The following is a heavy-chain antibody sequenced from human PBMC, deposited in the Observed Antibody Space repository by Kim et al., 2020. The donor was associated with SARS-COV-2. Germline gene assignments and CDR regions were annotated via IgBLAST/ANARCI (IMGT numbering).Heavy chain of an antibody. J-gene: IGHJ5*02. V-gene: IGHV4-34*01. Sequence: SETLSLTCGVHGGSLSNYYWSWIRQTPGKGLEWIGEVNDRGDTHYNPSLKSQVTISIDTSKNQFSLEVTAVTAADTAVYYCARVGAVVEGWFDPWGQGSL. CDR1: GGSLSNYY. D-gene: IGHD6-13*01. CDR2: VNDRGDT. CDR3: ARVGAVVEGWFDP.